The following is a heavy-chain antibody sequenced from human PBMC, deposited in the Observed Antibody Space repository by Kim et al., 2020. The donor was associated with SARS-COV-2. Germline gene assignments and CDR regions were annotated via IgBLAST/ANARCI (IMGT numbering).Heavy chain of an antibody. Sequence: GGSLRLSCAASGFTFSSYSMNWVRQAPGKGLEWVSSISSSSSYIYYADSVKGRFTISRDNAKNSLYLQMNSLRAEDTAVYYCARDLDTMVRGLGRFDPWGQGTLVTVSS. CDR3: ARDLDTMVRGLGRFDP. CDR2: ISSSSSYI. CDR1: GFTFSSYS. J-gene: IGHJ5*02. D-gene: IGHD3-10*01. V-gene: IGHV3-21*01.